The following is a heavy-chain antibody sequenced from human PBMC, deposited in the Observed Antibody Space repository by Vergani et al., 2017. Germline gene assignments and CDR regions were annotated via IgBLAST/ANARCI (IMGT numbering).Heavy chain of an antibody. CDR2: IFYSGTT. V-gene: IGHV4-31*11. D-gene: IGHD6-25*01. CDR1: GGSISSGDHC. CDR3: ARVDTQVPATSHLYYMDV. J-gene: IGHJ6*03. Sequence: QVQLQESGPGVVKPSQTLSLTCAVSGGSISSGDHCWTWIRQRPGKGLEWIGYIFYSGTTYDNPSLRSRLTISVDTSQNQFSLKLRSVTAAATAVYYCARVDTQVPATSHLYYMDVWGKGTTVVVSS.